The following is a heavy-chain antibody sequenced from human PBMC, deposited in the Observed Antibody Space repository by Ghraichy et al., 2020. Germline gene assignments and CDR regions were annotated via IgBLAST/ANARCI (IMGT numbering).Heavy chain of an antibody. D-gene: IGHD2-2*01. CDR3: ARGPKSGHCTSTSCYVNY. Sequence: ASVKVSCKASGYTFTSYDLNWVRQATGQGLEWMGWMNPNNGNTGYAQKFQGRVTMTRNPSISTAYMELSSLRSEDTAVYYCARGPKSGHCTSTSCYVNYWGQGTLVTVSS. CDR1: GYTFTSYD. J-gene: IGHJ4*02. CDR2: MNPNNGNT. V-gene: IGHV1-8*01.